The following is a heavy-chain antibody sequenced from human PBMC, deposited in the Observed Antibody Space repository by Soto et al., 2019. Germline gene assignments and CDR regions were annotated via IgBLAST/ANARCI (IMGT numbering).Heavy chain of an antibody. V-gene: IGHV1-2*02. CDR1: GYTXIGYY. CDR3: ARARTNYYNTSDYDF. J-gene: IGHJ4*02. CDR2: INPNSCDT. Sequence: SXKVCFEASGYTXIGYYMNLVRQAPGQGLEWMGWINPNSCDTNYAKKFQGRVTMTSDTSISKAYTELSRMRFDHTAVSYCARARTNYYNTSDYDFWGQGTLGTVSS. D-gene: IGHD3-22*01.